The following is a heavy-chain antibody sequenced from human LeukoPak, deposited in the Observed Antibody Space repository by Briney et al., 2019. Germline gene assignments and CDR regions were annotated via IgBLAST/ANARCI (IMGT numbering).Heavy chain of an antibody. CDR1: GGSISSYY. CDR2: IYYSGST. CDR3: ARDSELRWFDP. V-gene: IGHV4-59*01. D-gene: IGHD1-26*01. J-gene: IGHJ5*02. Sequence: PSETLSLTCTVSGGSISSYYWSWIRQPPGKGLEWIGYIYYSGSTNYNPSLKSRVTISVDTSKNQFSLKLSSVTAADTAVYYCARDSELRWFDPWGQGTLVTVSS.